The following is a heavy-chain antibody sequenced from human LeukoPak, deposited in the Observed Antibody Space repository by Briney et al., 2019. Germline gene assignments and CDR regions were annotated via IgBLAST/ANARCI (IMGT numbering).Heavy chain of an antibody. D-gene: IGHD5-18*01. CDR2: INSDGSST. V-gene: IGHV3-74*01. CDR1: GFTFDDYA. CDR3: ARVNVDTATVYFDY. Sequence: PGGSLRLSCAASGFTFDDYAMHWVRQAPGKGLVWVSRINSDGSSTSYADSVKGRFTISRDNAKNTLYLQMNSLRAEDTAVYYCARVNVDTATVYFDYWGQGTLVTVSS. J-gene: IGHJ4*02.